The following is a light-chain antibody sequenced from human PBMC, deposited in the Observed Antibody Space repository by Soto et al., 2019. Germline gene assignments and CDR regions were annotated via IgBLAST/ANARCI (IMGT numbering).Light chain of an antibody. CDR1: QDIDNW. Sequence: DIQMTQSPSSVSASVGDRVTITCRASQDIDNWLAWYQQKPGKSPKILIYCASTLQDGVPSRFSVRGYETDFTLTISDLQPEDFATYFCQRTNSFPPYTFGQGTKLEI. CDR2: CAS. CDR3: QRTNSFPPYT. V-gene: IGKV1-12*01. J-gene: IGKJ2*01.